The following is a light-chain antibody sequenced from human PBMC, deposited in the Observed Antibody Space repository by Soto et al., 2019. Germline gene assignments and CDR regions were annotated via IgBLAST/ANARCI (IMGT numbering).Light chain of an antibody. J-gene: IGKJ1*01. CDR1: QSVSSN. CDR3: QHAYERTE. Sequence: IGLTLSLVTVSVTEKERAMLSCTASQSVSSNLAWYQQTPGHAPRLLIYGASTRATGIPARFSGSGSGTEFTLTISIQPSEDFVVYYWQHAYERTEFGQGTKV. CDR2: GAS. V-gene: IGKV3-15*01.